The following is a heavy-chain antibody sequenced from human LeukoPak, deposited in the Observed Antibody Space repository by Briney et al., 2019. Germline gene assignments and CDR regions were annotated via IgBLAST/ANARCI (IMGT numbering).Heavy chain of an antibody. D-gene: IGHD2-15*01. V-gene: IGHV4-31*03. CDR2: IYYSGST. Sequence: SQTLSLTCTVSGGSISSGGYYWSWIRQHPGKGLEWIGYIYYSGSTHYNPSLKSRVTISVGTSKNQFSLKLSSVTAADTAVYYCARTDIVVVVAATYFDYWGQGTLVTVSS. CDR1: GGSISSGGYY. J-gene: IGHJ4*02. CDR3: ARTDIVVVVAATYFDY.